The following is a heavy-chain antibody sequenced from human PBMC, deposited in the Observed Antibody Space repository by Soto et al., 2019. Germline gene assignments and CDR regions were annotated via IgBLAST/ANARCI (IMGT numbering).Heavy chain of an antibody. Sequence: ASVKVSCKASGGSFSSFGISWVRQAPGQGLEWMGGIIPVFGRPNYAQRFRGRLTITADESTNTVYLELIDLRSEDTAVYYCSREGSGYNLWGQGTQVTVSS. CDR3: SREGSGYNL. CDR1: GGSFSSFG. CDR2: IIPVFGRP. D-gene: IGHD5-12*01. J-gene: IGHJ1*01. V-gene: IGHV1-69*13.